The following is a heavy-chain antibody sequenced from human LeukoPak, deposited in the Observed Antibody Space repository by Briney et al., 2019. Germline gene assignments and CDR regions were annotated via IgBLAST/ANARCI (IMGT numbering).Heavy chain of an antibody. CDR2: ISFDGSNQ. CDR3: AKPPEVGATVAYFDY. D-gene: IGHD1-26*01. Sequence: GRSLRLSYAASGFTFSSYGMHWVRQAPGKGLEWVALISFDGSNQYYADSVKGRFTISRDNSKNTLYLQMNSLRAEDTAVYYCAKPPEVGATVAYFDYWGQGTLVTVSS. CDR1: GFTFSSYG. V-gene: IGHV3-30*18. J-gene: IGHJ4*02.